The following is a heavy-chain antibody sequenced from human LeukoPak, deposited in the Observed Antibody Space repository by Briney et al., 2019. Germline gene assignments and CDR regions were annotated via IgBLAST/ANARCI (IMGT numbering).Heavy chain of an antibody. CDR1: GFTFSSYS. CDR2: ISSSSSYR. D-gene: IGHD2-15*01. V-gene: IGHV3-21*01. Sequence: PGGSLRLSCAASGFTFSSYSMNWVRQAPGKGPEWVSSISSSSSYRYYADSGKGRFTDSRVNAKNSLYIKMYSLIAEDTAVHYCARGSGLTDDWGQGTLVTVSS. CDR3: ARGSGLTDD. J-gene: IGHJ4*02.